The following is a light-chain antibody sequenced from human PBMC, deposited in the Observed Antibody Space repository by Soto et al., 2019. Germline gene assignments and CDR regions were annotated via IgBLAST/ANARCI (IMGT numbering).Light chain of an antibody. CDR2: GAS. J-gene: IGKJ2*01. V-gene: IGKV3-20*01. Sequence: ETGLTQSPGTLSLSPGERATLSCRASQSISSTHLAWYQQKSGQAPRLLIYGASSRATGIPDRFSGSGSGTDFTLTITRLEPEDFAVYYCHQYGTSDMDTFGQGTKLEI. CDR1: QSISSTH. CDR3: HQYGTSDMDT.